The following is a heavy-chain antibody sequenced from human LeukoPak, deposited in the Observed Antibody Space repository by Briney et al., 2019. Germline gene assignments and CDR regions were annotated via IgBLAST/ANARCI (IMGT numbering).Heavy chain of an antibody. CDR3: AKDAGAFDY. Sequence: PGGSLRLSCAASGFTFDDYAMHWVRQAPGKGLEWVSDISWNSGSIGYADSVKGRFTISRDNAKNSLYLQMNSLRAEDTALYYCAKDAGAFDYWGQGTLVTVSS. V-gene: IGHV3-9*01. J-gene: IGHJ4*02. CDR2: ISWNSGSI. CDR1: GFTFDDYA.